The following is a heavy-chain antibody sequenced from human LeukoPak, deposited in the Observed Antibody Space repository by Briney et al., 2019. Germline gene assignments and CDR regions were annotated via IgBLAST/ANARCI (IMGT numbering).Heavy chain of an antibody. Sequence: GGSLRLSCAASGFTFSDYYMSWIRQAPGKGLEWVSYISRSGSTIYYADSVKGRFTISRDNAKNSLYLQMNSLRAEDTAVYYCARDPAVITGHFDYWGQGTLVTVSS. CDR1: GFTFSDYY. J-gene: IGHJ4*02. CDR2: ISRSGSTI. V-gene: IGHV3-11*04. D-gene: IGHD3-22*01. CDR3: ARDPAVITGHFDY.